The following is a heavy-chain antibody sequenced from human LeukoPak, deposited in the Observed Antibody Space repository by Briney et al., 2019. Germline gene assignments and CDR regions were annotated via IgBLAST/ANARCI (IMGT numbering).Heavy chain of an antibody. CDR1: GYTFTSYY. CDR3: ARDISWELLVTLPDY. D-gene: IGHD1-26*01. J-gene: IGHJ4*02. V-gene: IGHV1-46*01. CDR2: INPSGGST. Sequence: GASVKVSCKASGYTFTSYYMHWVRQAPGQGLEWMGIINPSGGSTSYAQKFQGRVTVTRDTSTSTVYMELSSLRSEDTAVYYCARDISWELLVTLPDYWGQGTLVTVPS.